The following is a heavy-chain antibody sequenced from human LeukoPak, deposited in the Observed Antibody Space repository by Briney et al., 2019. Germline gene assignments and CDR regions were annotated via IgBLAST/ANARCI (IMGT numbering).Heavy chain of an antibody. CDR3: ARDSLNAVAGTNYYYYYGMDV. Sequence: SETLSLTCTVSGGSISSSSYYWSWIRQPPGKGLEWIGEINHSGSTNYNPSLKSRVTISVDTSKNQFSLKLSSVTAADTAVYYCARDSLNAVAGTNYYYYYGMDVWGQGTTVTVSS. D-gene: IGHD6-19*01. CDR1: GGSISSSSYY. J-gene: IGHJ6*02. V-gene: IGHV4-39*07. CDR2: INHSGST.